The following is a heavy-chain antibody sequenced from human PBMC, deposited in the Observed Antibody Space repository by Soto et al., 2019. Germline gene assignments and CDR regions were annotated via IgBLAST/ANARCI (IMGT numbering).Heavy chain of an antibody. CDR2: ISAYNGNT. CDR3: ANGMDV. J-gene: IGHJ6*02. V-gene: IGHV1-18*04. CDR1: GYTFTSYG. Sequence: ASVKVSCKAPGYTFTSYGISALRQTPGQGLKLMGWISAYNGNTNYAQKLQGRVTMTTDTSMSTAYMELRSLRSDGTAVYYCANGMDVWGQGTTVTVSS.